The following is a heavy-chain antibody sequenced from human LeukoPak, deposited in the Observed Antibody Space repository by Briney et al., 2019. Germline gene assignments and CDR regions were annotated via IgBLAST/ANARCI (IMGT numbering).Heavy chain of an antibody. J-gene: IGHJ4*02. CDR2: ISGSGGST. CDR1: GFTFSSYG. Sequence: GGSLRLSCAASGFTFSSYGMHWVRQAPGKGLEWVSAISGSGGSTYYADSVKGRFTISRDNSKNTLYLQMNSLRAEDTAVYYCAKAPGVYGGKGVCYFEYWGQGTLVTVSS. CDR3: AKAPGVYGGKGVCYFEY. V-gene: IGHV3-23*01. D-gene: IGHD4-23*01.